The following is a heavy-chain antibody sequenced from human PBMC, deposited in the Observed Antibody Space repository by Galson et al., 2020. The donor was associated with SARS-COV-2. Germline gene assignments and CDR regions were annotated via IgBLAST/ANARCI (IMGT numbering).Heavy chain of an antibody. V-gene: IGHV3-7*01. Sequence: GSLRLSCAASGFTFSSFWMSWVRQAPGKGLEWVANIKEDGSEKYYVDSVKGRFTISRDNAKNSLYLQMNSLRAEDTALYYCARGARAHLYYFDCWGQGTLVTVSA. J-gene: IGHJ4*02. CDR3: ARGARAHLYYFDC. CDR2: IKEDGSEK. CDR1: GFTFSSFW. D-gene: IGHD5-12*01.